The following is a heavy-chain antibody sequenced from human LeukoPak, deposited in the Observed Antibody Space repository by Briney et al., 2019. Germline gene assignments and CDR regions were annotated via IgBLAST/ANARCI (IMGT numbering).Heavy chain of an antibody. CDR2: ISYDGSNK. D-gene: IGHD6-13*01. CDR1: GFTFSSYA. J-gene: IGHJ4*02. Sequence: GGSLRLSCAAFGFTFSSYAMHWVRQAPGKGLEWVAVISYDGSNKYYADSVKGRFTISRDNSKNTLYLQMNSLRAEDTAVYHCARVDSSSWYSLDYWGQGTLVTVSS. V-gene: IGHV3-30-3*01. CDR3: ARVDSSSWYSLDY.